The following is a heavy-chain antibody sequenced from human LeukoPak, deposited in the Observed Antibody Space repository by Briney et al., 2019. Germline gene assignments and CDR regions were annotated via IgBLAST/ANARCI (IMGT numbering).Heavy chain of an antibody. CDR1: GFTFSNYG. J-gene: IGHJ4*02. CDR3: AGSQLGYFDWLLPDY. V-gene: IGHV3-30*02. D-gene: IGHD3-9*01. CDR2: IRYDGSIK. Sequence: GGSLRLSRAASGFTFSNYGMDWVRQAPGKGLEWVTFIRYDGSIKHYADSVKGRFTVSGDNSKNTLYLQMNSLRAEDTAVYYCAGSQLGYFDWLLPDYWGQGTLVTVSS.